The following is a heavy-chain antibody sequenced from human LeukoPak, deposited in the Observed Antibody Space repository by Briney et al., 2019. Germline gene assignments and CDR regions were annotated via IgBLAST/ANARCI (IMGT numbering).Heavy chain of an antibody. D-gene: IGHD3-22*01. Sequence: SVKVSCKASGGTFSSYAIRWVRQAPGQGLEWMGGIIPIFGTANYAQKFQGRVTITTDESTSTAYMELSSPRSEDTAVYYCAREAHTVRNYYDSSGYYPLRYWGQGTLVTVSS. V-gene: IGHV1-69*05. CDR1: GGTFSSYA. CDR3: AREAHTVRNYYDSSGYYPLRY. J-gene: IGHJ4*02. CDR2: IIPIFGTA.